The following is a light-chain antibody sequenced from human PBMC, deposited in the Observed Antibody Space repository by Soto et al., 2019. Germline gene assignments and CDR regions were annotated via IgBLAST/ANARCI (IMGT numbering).Light chain of an antibody. Sequence: DIQMTQSPSTLSASVGDRVTITCRASESIDSWLAWHQQKPGKAPKVLIYAASRLQSGVPSRFSGRGSGTDFTLTITSLQPEDFASYFCQQNYAYPWTFGQGTKVDIK. CDR3: QQNYAYPWT. V-gene: IGKV1-39*01. CDR2: AAS. CDR1: ESIDSW. J-gene: IGKJ1*01.